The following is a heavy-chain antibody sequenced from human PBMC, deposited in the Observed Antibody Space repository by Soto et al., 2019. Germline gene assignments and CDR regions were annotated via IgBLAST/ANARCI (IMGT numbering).Heavy chain of an antibody. CDR2: ISPKSGSI. V-gene: IGHV1-18*01. CDR3: VKDRDSNRWPSRDV. Sequence: ASVQVSCKTSGYTFTRNGISWVRQAPGQGLEWMGWISPKSGSIKYAEKFQGRVIMTTDTSTSTAYMELRSLRSDDTAVYYCVKDRDSNRWPSRDVWGPGNTVIVSS. CDR1: GYTFTRNG. J-gene: IGHJ6*02. D-gene: IGHD3-22*01.